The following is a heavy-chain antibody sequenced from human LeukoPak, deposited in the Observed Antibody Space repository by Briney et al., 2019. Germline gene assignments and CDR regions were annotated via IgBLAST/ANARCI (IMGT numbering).Heavy chain of an antibody. V-gene: IGHV1-69*04. D-gene: IGHD1-26*01. CDR2: IIPIFGIA. CDR3: ARRGHSGSYLGFDP. CDR1: GGTFSSYA. J-gene: IGHJ5*02. Sequence: SVKVSCTSSGGTFSSYAISWVRQAPGQGLEWMGRIIPIFGIANYAQKFPGRVTITADKATSTAYMELSSLRSEDTAVYYCARRGHSGSYLGFDPWGQGTLVTVSS.